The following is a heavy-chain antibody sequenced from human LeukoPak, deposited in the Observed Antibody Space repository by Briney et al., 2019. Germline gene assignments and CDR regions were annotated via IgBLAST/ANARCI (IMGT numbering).Heavy chain of an antibody. V-gene: IGHV1-18*01. CDR2: ISAYTGNT. D-gene: IGHD3-22*01. Sequence: ASVKVSCKASGGTFSSYDISWVRQAPGQGLEWMGRISAYTGNTNYAQKLQGRVTMTTDTSTRTAYMELRSLRSDDTAVYFCAREYYDYYEGFDYWGQGTLVTVSS. CDR1: GGTFSSYD. J-gene: IGHJ4*02. CDR3: AREYYDYYEGFDY.